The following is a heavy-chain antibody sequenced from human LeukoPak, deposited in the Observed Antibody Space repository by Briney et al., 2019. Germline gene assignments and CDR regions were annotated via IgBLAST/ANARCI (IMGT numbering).Heavy chain of an antibody. J-gene: IGHJ4*02. D-gene: IGHD6-19*01. CDR2: IYSGGST. V-gene: IGHV3-53*01. CDR3: ARSGSSGSLDY. CDR1: GLTVSSNY. Sequence: HSGGSLRLSCAPSGLTVSSNYMSWLRQAPGKGLEWVSVIYSGGSTYYADSAKGPFTISRDNSKNTLYLQMNSLRAEDTAVYYCARSGSSGSLDYWGQGTLVTVSS.